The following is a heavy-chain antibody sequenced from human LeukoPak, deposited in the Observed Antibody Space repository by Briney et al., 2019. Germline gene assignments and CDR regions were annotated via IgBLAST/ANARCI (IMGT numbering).Heavy chain of an antibody. V-gene: IGHV4-59*10. D-gene: IGHD3-22*01. Sequence: PSETLSLTCAVYGGSFSGYYWSWIRQPAGKGLEWIGRVSSSGSTNYNPSLKSRVTISVDTSKNQFSLKLSSVTAADTAVYYCARARGLYYYDSSGYIIDYWGQGTLVTVSS. CDR1: GGSFSGYY. CDR2: VSSSGST. J-gene: IGHJ4*02. CDR3: ARARGLYYYDSSGYIIDY.